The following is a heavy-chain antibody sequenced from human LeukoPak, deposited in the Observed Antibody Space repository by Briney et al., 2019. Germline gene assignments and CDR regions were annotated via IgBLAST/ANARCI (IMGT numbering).Heavy chain of an antibody. Sequence: SETLSLTCTVSGGSISSYYWSWIRQPPGKGLEWIGYIYYSGSTNYNPSLKSRVTISVDTSKNQFSLKLSSVTAADTAVYYCARGAIAVAGTTPYMDVWGKGTTVTISS. CDR2: IYYSGST. CDR3: ARGAIAVAGTTPYMDV. CDR1: GGSISSYY. D-gene: IGHD6-19*01. J-gene: IGHJ6*03. V-gene: IGHV4-59*01.